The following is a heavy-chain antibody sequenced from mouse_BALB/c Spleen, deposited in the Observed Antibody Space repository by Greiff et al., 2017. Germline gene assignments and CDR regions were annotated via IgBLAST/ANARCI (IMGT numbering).Heavy chain of an antibody. CDR1: GYTFTDYN. J-gene: IGHJ2*01. CDR3: ARGTTVVAKGFDY. D-gene: IGHD1-1*01. CDR2: INPNNGGT. Sequence: VQLQQSGPELVKPGASVKIPCKASGYTFTDYNMDWVKQSHGKSLEWIGDINPNNGGTIYNQKFKSKATLTVDKSSSTAYMELRSLTSEDTAVYYCARGTTVVAKGFDYWGQGTTLTVSS. V-gene: IGHV1-18*01.